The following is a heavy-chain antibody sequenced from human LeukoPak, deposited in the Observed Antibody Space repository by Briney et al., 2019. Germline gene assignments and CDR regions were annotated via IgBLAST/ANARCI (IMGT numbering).Heavy chain of an antibody. Sequence: SETLSLTCTVSGNAITGSTYYWGWSRQPPGKGLEWIGSMYYSGSTYSNASLKSRVTISADTSKNQFSLKLSSVIAADTATYYCARQYYDRTGYYYFDHWTQGTLVTVSS. CDR1: GNAITGSTYY. CDR2: MYYSGST. V-gene: IGHV4-39*01. J-gene: IGHJ4*02. D-gene: IGHD3-22*01. CDR3: ARQYYDRTGYYYFDH.